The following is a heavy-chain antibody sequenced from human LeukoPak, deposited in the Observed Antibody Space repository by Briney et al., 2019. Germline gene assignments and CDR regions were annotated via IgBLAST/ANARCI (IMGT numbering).Heavy chain of an antibody. D-gene: IGHD6-13*01. V-gene: IGHV3-7*03. Sequence: GGSLRLSCTASGFTFSNFWMGWVRQAPGKGLEWVANIKQDETEKFYLGSVKGRITISRDNAKNSLYLQMNSLRVEDTALYYCVKESRTAGPGYFDFWGQGTLVTVSS. J-gene: IGHJ4*02. CDR3: VKESRTAGPGYFDF. CDR2: IKQDETEK. CDR1: GFTFSNFW.